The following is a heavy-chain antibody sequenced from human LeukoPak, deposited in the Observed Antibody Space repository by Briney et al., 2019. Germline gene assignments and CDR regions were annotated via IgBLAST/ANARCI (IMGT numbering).Heavy chain of an antibody. Sequence: GGSLRLSCAASGFTFSSYWMHWVRQAPGKGLVWVSGINIDGSRTNYADSVRGRFTISSDNAKNTLYLQMNSLRAEDTAVYYCARDRYSGRLESDYWGQGTLVTVSS. V-gene: IGHV3-74*01. CDR2: INIDGSRT. D-gene: IGHD1-26*01. CDR3: ARDRYSGRLESDY. J-gene: IGHJ4*02. CDR1: GFTFSSYW.